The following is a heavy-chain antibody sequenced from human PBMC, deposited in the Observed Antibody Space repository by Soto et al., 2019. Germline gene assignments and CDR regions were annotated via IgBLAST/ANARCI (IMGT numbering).Heavy chain of an antibody. Sequence: EVQLVESGGGLVQPGGSLRLSCAASGFTFSSYWMHWVRQAPGQGLVWVSGINGDGETATYADSVRGRFIISRDNAKNILYLKMNSLTGEDTAVYYCARPRYDGSGTPFDHWGQGSLVTVSS. J-gene: IGHJ4*02. D-gene: IGHD3-22*01. CDR1: GFTFSSYW. CDR3: ARPRYDGSGTPFDH. CDR2: INGDGETA. V-gene: IGHV3-74*01.